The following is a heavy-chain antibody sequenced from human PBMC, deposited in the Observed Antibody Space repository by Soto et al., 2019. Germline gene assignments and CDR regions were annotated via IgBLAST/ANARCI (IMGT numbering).Heavy chain of an antibody. CDR2: ISGSGAST. CDR1: GFTFSIYA. V-gene: IGHV3-23*01. CDR3: AKPTKNVVVSANHY. D-gene: IGHD2-15*01. J-gene: IGHJ4*02. Sequence: GGSLRLSCAASGFTFSIYAMTWVRQAPGEGLEWVSSISGSGASTYYADSVKGRFTISRDNSENTLYLQMNNLRAEDTAVYFCAKPTKNVVVSANHYWGQGTLVTVSS.